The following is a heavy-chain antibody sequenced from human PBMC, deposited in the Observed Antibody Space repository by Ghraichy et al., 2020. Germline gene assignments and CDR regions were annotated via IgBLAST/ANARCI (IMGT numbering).Heavy chain of an antibody. J-gene: IGHJ4*02. CDR2: INAGNGNT. D-gene: IGHD3-9*01. Sequence: ASVKVSCKASGYTFTSYAMHWVRQAPGQRLEWMGWINAGNGNTKYSQKFQGRVTITRDTSASTAYMELSSLRSEDTAVYYCARGSDYDILTGGLDYWGQGTLVTVSS. CDR1: GYTFTSYA. V-gene: IGHV1-3*01. CDR3: ARGSDYDILTGGLDY.